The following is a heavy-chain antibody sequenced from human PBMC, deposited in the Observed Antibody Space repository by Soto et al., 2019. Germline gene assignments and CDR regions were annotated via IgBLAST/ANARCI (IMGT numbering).Heavy chain of an antibody. Sequence: ESLKISWKGLGYSFAGYWITWVRQKPGKGLEWMGRIDPSDSQTCYSPSFRGHVTISVTKSITTVFLQWSSLRASDTAMYYCARHIYDSDTGPTPQLYFDSRGKGTPGTTSS. V-gene: IGHV5-10-1*01. CDR3: ARHIYDSDTGPTPQLYFDS. J-gene: IGHJ4*02. CDR1: GYSFAGYW. D-gene: IGHD3-22*01. CDR2: IDPSDSQT.